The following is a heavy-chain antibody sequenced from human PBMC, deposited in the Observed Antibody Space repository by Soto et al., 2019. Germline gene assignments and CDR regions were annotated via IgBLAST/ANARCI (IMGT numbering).Heavy chain of an antibody. CDR3: ARHVGNSPPGS. V-gene: IGHV4-34*01. CDR2: MYYSGST. Sequence: PSETLSLTCAVYGGSFSGYYWNWLRQPPGKGLEWIGSMYYSGSTYYNPSLKSRVTISVDTSKNQFSLKLTSVTAADTAVYHCARHVGNSPPGSWGQGTLVTVSS. D-gene: IGHD1-26*01. CDR1: GGSFSGYY. J-gene: IGHJ4*02.